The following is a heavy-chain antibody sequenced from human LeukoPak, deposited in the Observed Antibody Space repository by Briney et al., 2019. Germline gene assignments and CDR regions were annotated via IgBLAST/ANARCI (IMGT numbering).Heavy chain of an antibody. CDR2: IYYSGNT. V-gene: IGHV4-31*03. Sequence: SETLSLTCTVSGGSISSGSYYWHWIRQYPGKGLEWIGYIYYSGNTHYNPSLKSRLTISIDTSRNQFSLKLNFVTAADTALYYCARERRGSYYFYGLDVWGQGTTVTVSS. CDR1: GGSISSGSYY. J-gene: IGHJ6*02. CDR3: ARERRGSYYFYGLDV.